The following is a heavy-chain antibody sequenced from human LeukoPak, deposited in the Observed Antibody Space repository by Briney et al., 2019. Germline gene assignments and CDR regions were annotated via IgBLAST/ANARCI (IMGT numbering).Heavy chain of an antibody. D-gene: IGHD3-10*01. CDR1: LFTFSSYS. J-gene: IGHJ3*02. V-gene: IGHV3-21*01. Sequence: PGGSLRLSCAASLFTFSSYSMNWVRQAPGKGLEWVSSISSSSSYIYYADSVKGRFTISRDNAKNSLYLQMNSLRAEDTAVYYCASEPIRGAFYIWGQGTMVTVSS. CDR2: ISSSSSYI. CDR3: ASEPIRGAFYI.